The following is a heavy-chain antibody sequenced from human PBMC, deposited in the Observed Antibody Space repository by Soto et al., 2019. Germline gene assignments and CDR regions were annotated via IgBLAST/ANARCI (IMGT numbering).Heavy chain of an antibody. CDR3: ARVPYCSGGSCFRWFDP. D-gene: IGHD2-15*01. J-gene: IGHJ5*02. CDR1: GDSVSSNSAA. CDR2: TYYRSKWYN. V-gene: IGHV6-1*01. Sequence: SQTLSLTCAISGDSVSSNSAAWNWIRQSPSRGLEWLGRTYYRSKWYNDYAVSVKSRITINPDTSKNQFSLQLNSVTPEDTAVYYCARVPYCSGGSCFRWFDPWGQGTLVTVSS.